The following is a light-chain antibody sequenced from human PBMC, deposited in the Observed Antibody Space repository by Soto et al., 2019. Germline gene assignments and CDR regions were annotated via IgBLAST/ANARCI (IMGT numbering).Light chain of an antibody. CDR3: QHYNSYSEA. CDR2: KAS. V-gene: IGKV1-5*03. Sequence: DIQMTQSPSTLSGSVGDRVTITCRASQTISSWLAWCQQKPGKAPKLLIYKASTLKSGVPSRFSGSESGTEFTLTISSLQPDDFATYYCQHYNSYSEAFGQGTKVELK. CDR1: QTISSW. J-gene: IGKJ1*01.